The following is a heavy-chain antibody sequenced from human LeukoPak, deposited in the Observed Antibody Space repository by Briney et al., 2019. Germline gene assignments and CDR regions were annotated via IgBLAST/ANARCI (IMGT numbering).Heavy chain of an antibody. D-gene: IGHD6-19*01. CDR1: GFTFNDSA. CDR3: TRHDFSSGWTKADY. CDR2: IRSKANSYAT. J-gene: IGHJ4*02. V-gene: IGHV3-73*01. Sequence: TGGSLRLSCAASGFTFNDSAMHWVRQASGKGLEWVGRIRSKANSYATAYAASVKGRFTISRDDSKNTAYLQMNSLKTEDTAVYYCTRHDFSSGWTKADYWGQGTLVTVSS.